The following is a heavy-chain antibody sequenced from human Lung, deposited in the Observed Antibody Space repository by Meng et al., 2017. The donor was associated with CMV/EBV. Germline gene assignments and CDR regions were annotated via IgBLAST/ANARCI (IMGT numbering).Heavy chain of an antibody. CDR3: AREIAAAGPYYYYYALDV. J-gene: IGHJ6*02. V-gene: IGHV1-8*01. D-gene: IGHD6-13*01. CDR2: MNPNSGNT. CDR1: GYTFTSYN. Sequence: ASXXVSXKASGYTFTSYNINWVRQATGQGLEWMGWMNPNSGNTGSAQRFQGRVTLTRNTSISTAYMELSSLRSEDTAVYYCAREIAAAGPYYYYYALDVSGQGXTVTVSS.